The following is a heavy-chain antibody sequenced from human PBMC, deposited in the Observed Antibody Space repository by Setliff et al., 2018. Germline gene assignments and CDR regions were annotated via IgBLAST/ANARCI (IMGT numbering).Heavy chain of an antibody. J-gene: IGHJ3*01. Sequence: SETLSLTCAVYGESFSGHYWSWIRQPPGKGLEWIGEINHSGSTNYNPSLKSRVTISVDTSKNQFSLKLSSVAAADTAVYYCARPLEESFGGVRDSDAFDVWGQGTMVTVSS. CDR3: ARPLEESFGGVRDSDAFDV. CDR2: INHSGST. D-gene: IGHD3-16*01. V-gene: IGHV4-34*01. CDR1: GESFSGHY.